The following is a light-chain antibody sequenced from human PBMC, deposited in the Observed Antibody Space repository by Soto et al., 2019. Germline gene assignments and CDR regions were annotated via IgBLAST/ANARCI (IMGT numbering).Light chain of an antibody. CDR3: QQSYTTLFT. CDR2: AAS. Sequence: DIQMTQSPSSLSASVGARVTITCRASQSISNYLDWYQQKPGKAPKLLIYAASSLQSGVPSRFSGSGSGTDFTLTISRLQPDDFATYSCQQSYTTLFTFGPGTNVDI. CDR1: QSISNY. J-gene: IGKJ3*01. V-gene: IGKV1-39*01.